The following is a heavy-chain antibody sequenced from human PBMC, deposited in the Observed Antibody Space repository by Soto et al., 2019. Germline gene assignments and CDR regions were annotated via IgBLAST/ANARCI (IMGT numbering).Heavy chain of an antibody. V-gene: IGHV1-46*03. CDR1: GYTFSTYY. D-gene: IGHD1-20*01. J-gene: IGHJ5*02. CDR2: INPGGGST. Sequence: ASVKVSCKASGYTFSTYYMHWVRQAPGQGLEWMGIINPGGGSTTYAQKFQGRVTMTSDTSTSTVYMEMSSLTSEDTALYYCSNCANNYTATSWFNPWGQGTLVTVSS. CDR3: SNCANNYTATSWFNP.